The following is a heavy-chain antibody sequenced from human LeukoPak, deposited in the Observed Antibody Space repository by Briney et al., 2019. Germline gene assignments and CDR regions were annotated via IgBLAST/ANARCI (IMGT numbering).Heavy chain of an antibody. V-gene: IGHV4-31*11. Sequence: PSETLSLTCAVSGGSISSGGYYWSWIRQHPGKGLEGIGYIYYSGSTYYNPSLKSRVTMSVDTSKNQFSLKLSSVTAGDTAVYYRASGYCSGGSCFLDYWGQGTLVTVSS. CDR1: GGSISSGGYY. D-gene: IGHD2-15*01. J-gene: IGHJ4*02. CDR2: IYYSGST. CDR3: ASGYCSGGSCFLDY.